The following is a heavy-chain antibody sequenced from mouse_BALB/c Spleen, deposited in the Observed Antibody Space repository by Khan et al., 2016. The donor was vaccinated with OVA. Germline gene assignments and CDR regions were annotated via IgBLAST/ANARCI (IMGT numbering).Heavy chain of an antibody. Sequence: QIQLVQSGPELKKPGETVKISCKASGYTFTNYGMNWVKQAPGKGLKWMGWINTNTGEPTFAEEFKERFAFSLETSASTAYLQINSLKNEDTATXVCARGYYMYCSWFAYWGQGTLVTVSA. CDR2: INTNTGEP. D-gene: IGHD2-14*01. CDR1: GYTFTNYG. J-gene: IGHJ3*01. CDR3: ARGYYMYCSWFAY. V-gene: IGHV9-3*02.